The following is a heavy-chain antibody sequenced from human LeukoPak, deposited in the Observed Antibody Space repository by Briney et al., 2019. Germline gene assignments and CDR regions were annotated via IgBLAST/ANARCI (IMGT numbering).Heavy chain of an antibody. CDR3: ARSRSWYFSGYFDY. V-gene: IGHV1-18*01. Sequence: ASVKVSCKASGYTLTSYGISWVRQAPGQGLEWMGWISAYNGNTNYAQKLQGRVTMTTDTSTSTAYMELRSLRSDDTAVYYCARSRSWYFSGYFDYWGQGTLVTVSS. CDR2: ISAYNGNT. CDR1: GYTLTSYG. D-gene: IGHD6-13*01. J-gene: IGHJ4*02.